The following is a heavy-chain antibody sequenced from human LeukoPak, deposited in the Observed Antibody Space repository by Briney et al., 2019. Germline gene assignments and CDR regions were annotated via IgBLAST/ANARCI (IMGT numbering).Heavy chain of an antibody. V-gene: IGHV4-59*01. CDR1: GGSISSYY. Sequence: SETLSLTCTVSGGSISSYYWSWIRQPPGKGLEWIGYIYHSGSTNYNPSLKSRVTISVDTSKNQFSLELSSVTAADTAVYYCARGARGYSYGWGQGTLVTVSS. CDR3: ARGARGYSYG. J-gene: IGHJ4*02. CDR2: IYHSGST. D-gene: IGHD5-18*01.